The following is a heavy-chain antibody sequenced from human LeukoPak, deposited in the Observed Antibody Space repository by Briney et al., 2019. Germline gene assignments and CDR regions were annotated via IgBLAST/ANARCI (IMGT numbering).Heavy chain of an antibody. D-gene: IGHD3-9*01. Sequence: GGPLRLSCAASGFTFSSYSMNWVRQAPGKGLEWVSSISSSSSYIYYADSVKGRFTTTRDNAKNSLYLQMNSLRAEDTAVYYCARDPAPLRRNYDIVTGYSRLQSREVAFDIWGQGTMVTVSS. CDR2: ISSSSSYI. CDR1: GFTFSSYS. J-gene: IGHJ3*02. CDR3: ARDPAPLRRNYDIVTGYSRLQSREVAFDI. V-gene: IGHV3-21*01.